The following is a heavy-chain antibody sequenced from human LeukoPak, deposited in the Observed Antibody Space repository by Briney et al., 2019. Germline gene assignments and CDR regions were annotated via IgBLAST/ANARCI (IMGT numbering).Heavy chain of an antibody. Sequence: PGGSLRLSCAASGFTFSSNWMTWVRQAPGKGLEWVANIKQDGSEKQYVDSVKGRSTISRDNAKNSLYLQMNSLRVEDTAVYYCARDPYNTGGYAAFDIWGQGTMVTVSS. CDR2: IKQDGSEK. CDR3: ARDPYNTGGYAAFDI. D-gene: IGHD3-22*01. CDR1: GFTFSSNW. J-gene: IGHJ3*02. V-gene: IGHV3-7*01.